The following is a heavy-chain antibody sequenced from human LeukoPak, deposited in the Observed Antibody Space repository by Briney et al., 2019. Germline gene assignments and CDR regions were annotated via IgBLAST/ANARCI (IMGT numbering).Heavy chain of an antibody. V-gene: IGHV3-64*01. J-gene: IGHJ3*02. CDR3: ARVGPINYDSLPWGAFDI. D-gene: IGHD3-3*01. Sequence: GGSLRLSFAASGFTFSSYAMHWVRQAPGKGLEYVSAISSNGGSTYYANSVKGRFTISRDNSKNTLYLQMGSLRAEDMAVYYCARVGPINYDSLPWGAFDIWGQGTMVTVSS. CDR1: GFTFSSYA. CDR2: ISSNGGST.